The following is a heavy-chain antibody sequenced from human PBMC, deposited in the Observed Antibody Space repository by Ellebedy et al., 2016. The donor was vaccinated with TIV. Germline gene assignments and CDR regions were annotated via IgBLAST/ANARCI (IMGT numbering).Heavy chain of an antibody. CDR1: GFTFSDYY. CDR2: ISTSSSYT. J-gene: IGHJ4*02. CDR3: VRTGRPWFDY. Sequence: GESLKTSCVASGFTFSDYYMSWIRPAPGKGLEWVSTISTSSSYTKCADSVKGRFTVSRDDAKNSLYLHMNSLKAEDTAVYYCVRTGRPWFDYWGQGTLVTVSS. D-gene: IGHD2-8*02. V-gene: IGHV3-11*06.